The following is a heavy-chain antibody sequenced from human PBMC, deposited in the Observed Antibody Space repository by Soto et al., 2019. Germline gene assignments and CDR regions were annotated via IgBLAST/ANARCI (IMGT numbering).Heavy chain of an antibody. V-gene: IGHV4-61*01. CDR2: IYYSGST. CDR3: ARDSSEGDYYYGMDV. CDR1: GGSVSSGSYY. D-gene: IGHD3-10*01. Sequence: SETLSLTCTVSGGSVSSGSYYWSWIRQPPGKGLEWIGYIYYSGSTNYNPSLKSRVTISVDTSKNQFSLKLSSVTAADTAVYYCARDSSEGDYYYGMDVWGQGTTVTVSS. J-gene: IGHJ6*02.